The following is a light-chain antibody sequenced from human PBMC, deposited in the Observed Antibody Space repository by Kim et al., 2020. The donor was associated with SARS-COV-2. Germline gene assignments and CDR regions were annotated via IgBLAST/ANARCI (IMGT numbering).Light chain of an antibody. CDR1: SLRTYY. V-gene: IGLV3-19*01. Sequence: SSELTQDPAVSVALGQTVRITCQGDSLRTYYTTWFQQKPEQAPIVVFYGKNNRPSGIPDRFSGSSSGNTASLTITATQAGDEADYYCNSRDNNDNVLFGGGTQLTVL. J-gene: IGLJ2*01. CDR3: NSRDNNDNVL. CDR2: GKN.